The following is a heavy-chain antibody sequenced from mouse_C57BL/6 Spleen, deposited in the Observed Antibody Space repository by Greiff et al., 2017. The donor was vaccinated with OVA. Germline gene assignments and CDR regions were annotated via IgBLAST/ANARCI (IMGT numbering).Heavy chain of an antibody. D-gene: IGHD3-2*02. CDR3: TTQGQLRLAWFAY. J-gene: IGHJ3*01. CDR1: GFNIKDDY. Sequence: VHVKQSGAELVRPGASVKLSCTASGFNIKDDYMHWVKQRPEQGLEWIGWIDPENGDTEYASKFQGKATITADTSSNTAYLQLSSLTSEDTAVYYCTTQGQLRLAWFAYWGQGTLVTVSA. CDR2: IDPENGDT. V-gene: IGHV14-4*01.